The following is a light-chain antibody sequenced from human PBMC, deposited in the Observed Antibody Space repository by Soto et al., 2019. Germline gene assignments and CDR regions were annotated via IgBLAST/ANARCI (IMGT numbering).Light chain of an antibody. CDR1: QSVSSY. V-gene: IGKV3-11*01. Sequence: EIVLTQSPATLSLSPGERATLSCRASQSVSSYLAWYQQKPGQAPRLLIYDASNRATGIPARFSGSGSGTDFTLTISSLEPYYFAVYYCQQRSNWPLTFGGGTKVDIK. CDR2: DAS. CDR3: QQRSNWPLT. J-gene: IGKJ4*01.